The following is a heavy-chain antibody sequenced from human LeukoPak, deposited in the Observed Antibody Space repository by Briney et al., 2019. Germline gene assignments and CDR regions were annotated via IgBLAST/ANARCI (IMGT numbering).Heavy chain of an antibody. D-gene: IGHD3-16*01. CDR3: ARTSKVTSVMDI. Sequence: GSLRLSFAASGINLSKYHKHLVPKATGKSLGWVSDIDTAGNTLYTGCVRGRFTISRENAKNSLYIQMKNVRDGDTAVYYCARTSKVTSVMDIWGQGTMVTVSS. CDR2: IDTAGNT. V-gene: IGHV3-13*04. CDR1: GINLSKYH. J-gene: IGHJ3*02.